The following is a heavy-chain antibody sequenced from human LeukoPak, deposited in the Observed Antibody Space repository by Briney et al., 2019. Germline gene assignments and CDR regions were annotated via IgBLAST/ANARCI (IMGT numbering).Heavy chain of an antibody. J-gene: IGHJ2*01. CDR3: ARIRYDYGDLLGRYFDL. D-gene: IGHD4-17*01. Sequence: SETLSLTCIVSGGSISSYYWSWIRQPAGKGLEWIGRLYTSGSTNYNPSLKSRVTMSVDTSNNQISLKLNSVTAADTAVYYCARIRYDYGDLLGRYFDLWGRGTLVTVSS. CDR1: GGSISSYY. CDR2: LYTSGST. V-gene: IGHV4-4*07.